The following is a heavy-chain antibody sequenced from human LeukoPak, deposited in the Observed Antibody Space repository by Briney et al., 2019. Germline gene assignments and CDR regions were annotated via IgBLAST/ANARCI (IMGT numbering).Heavy chain of an antibody. CDR3: AREEYYYGSGSYYYGY. CDR2: ISSSSSYI. CDR1: GFTFSSHS. D-gene: IGHD3-10*01. Sequence: GGSLRLSCAASGFTFSSHSMNWVRQAPGKGLEWVSSISSSSSYIYYADSVKGRFTISRDNAKNSLYLQMNSLRAEDTAVCYCAREEYYYGSGSYYYGYWGQGTLVTVSS. J-gene: IGHJ4*02. V-gene: IGHV3-21*01.